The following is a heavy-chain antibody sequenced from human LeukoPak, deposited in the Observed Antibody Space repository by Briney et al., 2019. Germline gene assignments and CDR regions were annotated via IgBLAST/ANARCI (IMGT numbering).Heavy chain of an antibody. J-gene: IGHJ6*02. D-gene: IGHD2-8*01. CDR1: GYTFTSYD. CDR2: MSPNSGDT. V-gene: IGHV1-8*01. CDR3: ARDCTNGVCYGDYGMDV. Sequence: ASVKVSCKASGYTFTSYDFNWVRQATGQRPEWMGWMSPNSGDTGYAQKFQGRVTMTRDTSTSTVYMELSSLRSEDTAVYYCARDCTNGVCYGDYGMDVWGQGTTVTVSS.